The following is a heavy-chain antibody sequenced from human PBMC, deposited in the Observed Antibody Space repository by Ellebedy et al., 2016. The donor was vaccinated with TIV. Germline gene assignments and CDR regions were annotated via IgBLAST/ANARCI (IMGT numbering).Heavy chain of an antibody. CDR3: AKDTASAVSRPKDAYDV. Sequence: SLKISXAASGFAFGDYAMHWVRQPPGKGLEWVSGISWNSASTSYADPAGDRLTIFRDNDKKSLYLQIDNLRPEDTALYFCAKDTASAVSRPKDAYDVWGQGTMVTVSS. J-gene: IGHJ3*01. CDR1: GFAFGDYA. V-gene: IGHV3-9*01. CDR2: ISWNSAST.